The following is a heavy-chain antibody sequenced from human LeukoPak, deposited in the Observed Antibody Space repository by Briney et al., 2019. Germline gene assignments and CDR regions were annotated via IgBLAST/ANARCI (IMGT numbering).Heavy chain of an antibody. V-gene: IGHV3-66*02. J-gene: IGHJ1*01. CDR1: GFTVSSNY. CDR3: ARLFYCSSTSCYDGYFQH. Sequence: GGSLRLSCAASGFTVSSNYMNWVRQAPGKGLEWVSVIYSGGSTYYADSVKGRFTISRDNSKNTLYLQMNSLRAEDTAVYYCARLFYCSSTSCYDGYFQHWGQGTLVTVSS. CDR2: IYSGGST. D-gene: IGHD2-2*01.